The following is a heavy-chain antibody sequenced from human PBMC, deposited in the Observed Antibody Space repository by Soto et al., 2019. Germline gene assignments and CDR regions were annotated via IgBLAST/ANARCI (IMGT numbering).Heavy chain of an antibody. D-gene: IGHD6-13*01. CDR3: ARVLAAAGSQHYGMDV. CDR1: GFTFSSYA. J-gene: IGHJ6*02. Sequence: QVQLVESGGGVVQPGRSLRLSCAASGFTFSSYAMHWVRQAPGKGLEWVAVISYDGSNKYYADSVKGRFTISRDNSKNSLYLQMNSLRAEDTAVYYCARVLAAAGSQHYGMDVWGQGTTVTVSS. V-gene: IGHV3-30-3*01. CDR2: ISYDGSNK.